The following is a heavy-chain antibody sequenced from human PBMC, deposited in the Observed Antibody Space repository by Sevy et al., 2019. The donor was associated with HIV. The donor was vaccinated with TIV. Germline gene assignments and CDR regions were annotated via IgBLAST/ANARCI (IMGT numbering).Heavy chain of an antibody. J-gene: IGHJ6*02. CDR3: ARFLSTSYYYYHAMDV. D-gene: IGHD2-2*01. CDR2: MSPNSGNT. V-gene: IGHV1-8*01. Sequence: ASVKVSCKASGYTFTSYDINWVRQATGQGLEWMGWMSPNSGNTGYAQKFQGRVTMTRNTSISTAYVELSSLRSEDTAVYYCARFLSTSYYYYHAMDVWGQGTTVTVSS. CDR1: GYTFTSYD.